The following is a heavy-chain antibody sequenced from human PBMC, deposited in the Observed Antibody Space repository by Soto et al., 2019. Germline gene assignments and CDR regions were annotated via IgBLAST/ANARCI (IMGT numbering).Heavy chain of an antibody. Sequence: GGSLRLSCAASGFSLSPYMMHWVRQTPGKGLEWVARLNGDGSVTSCAESVKGRFTISRDNAKNTLYLQMSSLRAEDTAVYYCARVATTRKNDMDVWGQGTTVTVSS. CDR2: LNGDGSVT. D-gene: IGHD1-1*01. V-gene: IGHV3-74*01. CDR1: GFSLSPYM. CDR3: ARVATTRKNDMDV. J-gene: IGHJ6*02.